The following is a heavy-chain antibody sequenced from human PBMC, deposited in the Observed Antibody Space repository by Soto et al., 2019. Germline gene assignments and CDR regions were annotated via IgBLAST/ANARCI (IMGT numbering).Heavy chain of an antibody. CDR3: AKPPLPPFQHSSGWYTPGY. CDR2: ISGSGGST. CDR1: GFTFSSYA. Sequence: GGSLRLSCAASGFTFSSYAMSWVRQAPGKGLEWVSAISGSGGSTYYADSVKGRFTISRDNSKNTLYLQMNSLRAEDTAVYYCAKPPLPPFQHSSGWYTPGYWGQGTLVTVSS. J-gene: IGHJ4*02. D-gene: IGHD6-19*01. V-gene: IGHV3-23*01.